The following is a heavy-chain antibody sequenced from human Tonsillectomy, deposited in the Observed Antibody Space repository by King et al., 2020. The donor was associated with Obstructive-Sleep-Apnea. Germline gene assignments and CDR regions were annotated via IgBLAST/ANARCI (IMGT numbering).Heavy chain of an antibody. Sequence: VQLQQWGAGLLKPSETLSLTCAVYGGSFSGYYWSWIRQPPGKGLEWIGEINHSGSTNYNPSLKSRVTISVDTSKNQFSLKLSSVTAADTAVYYCARGRLSPTWFGELADIWGQGTMVTVSS. CDR3: ARGRLSPTWFGELADI. CDR2: INHSGST. CDR1: GGSFSGYY. D-gene: IGHD3-10*01. J-gene: IGHJ3*02. V-gene: IGHV4-34*01.